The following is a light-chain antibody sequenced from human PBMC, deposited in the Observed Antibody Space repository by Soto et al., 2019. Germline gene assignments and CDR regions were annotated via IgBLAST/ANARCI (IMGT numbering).Light chain of an antibody. J-gene: IGKJ1*01. V-gene: IGKV3-11*01. CDR2: DAS. CDR1: QSVSSY. Sequence: EIVLTQSPATLSLSPGERATLSCRASQSVSSYLAWYQQKPGQAPRLLIYDASHRATGIPARFSGSGSGTDFTHTISSLEPEDFAVYYCQQRSNWPRTFGQGTKVEI. CDR3: QQRSNWPRT.